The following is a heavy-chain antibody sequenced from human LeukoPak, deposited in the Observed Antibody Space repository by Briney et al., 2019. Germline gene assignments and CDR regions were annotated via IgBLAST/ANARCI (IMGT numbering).Heavy chain of an antibody. J-gene: IGHJ4*02. Sequence: QSGGSLRLSCAASGFTFSRDDMHWVRQTTGKGLEWVAGIGTAYGSYYSDSVKGRFTVSRENAKNSLYLQMNSLRPGDTAVYYCARGVGWVRGVISPFDYWGQGTLVTVSS. CDR3: ARGVGWVRGVISPFDY. CDR1: GFTFSRDD. V-gene: IGHV3-13*04. D-gene: IGHD3-10*01. CDR2: IGTAYGS.